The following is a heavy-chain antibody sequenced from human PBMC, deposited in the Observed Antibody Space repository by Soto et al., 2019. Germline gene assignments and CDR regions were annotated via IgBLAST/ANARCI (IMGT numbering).Heavy chain of an antibody. CDR2: IYTSGST. D-gene: IGHD6-13*01. Sequence: PSETLSLTCTVSGGSISSYYWSWIRQPAGKGLEWIGRIYTSGSTNYNPSLKSRVTMSVDTSKNQFSLKLSSVTAADTAVYYCARVGYTAAADWFDPWGQGTLVTVSS. CDR1: GGSISSYY. CDR3: ARVGYTAAADWFDP. J-gene: IGHJ5*02. V-gene: IGHV4-4*07.